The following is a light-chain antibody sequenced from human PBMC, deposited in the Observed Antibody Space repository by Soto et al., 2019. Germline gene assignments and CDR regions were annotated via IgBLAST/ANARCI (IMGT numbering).Light chain of an antibody. CDR3: EQYGTTPLT. CDR1: QSVANNH. J-gene: IGKJ4*01. CDR2: DAS. Sequence: ENVLTQSPGTLSLSPGERATLSCRASQSVANNHLAWYQQKPGQSPRFLIYDASSRATGIPDRFSGSGSGTDFTLTISRLEPEDFAVYYCEQYGTTPLTFGGGPKVEIK. V-gene: IGKV3-20*01.